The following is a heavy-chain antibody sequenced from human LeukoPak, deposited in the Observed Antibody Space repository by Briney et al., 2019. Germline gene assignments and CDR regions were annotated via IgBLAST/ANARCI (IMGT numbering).Heavy chain of an antibody. CDR1: GGSISSYY. J-gene: IGHJ4*02. V-gene: IGHV4-4*07. D-gene: IGHD6-6*01. Sequence: SETLSLTCTVSGGSISSYYWSWIRQPAGKGLEWIGRIYTSGSTNYNPSLKSRVTISVDTSKNQFSLKLSSVTAADTAVYYCARGEARRRPFDYWGQGTLVTVSS. CDR2: IYTSGST. CDR3: ARGEARRRPFDY.